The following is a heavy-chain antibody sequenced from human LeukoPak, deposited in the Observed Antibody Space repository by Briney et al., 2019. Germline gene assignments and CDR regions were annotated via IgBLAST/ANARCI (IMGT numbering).Heavy chain of an antibody. V-gene: IGHV5-51*01. CDR2: IYPGDSDT. Sequence: GESLKISCKGSGYSFTSYWIGWVCQMPGKGLEWMGIIYPGDSDTRYSPSFQGQVTISADKSISTAYLQWSSLKASDTAMYYCARSRRPFGEPFDYWGQGTLVTVSS. D-gene: IGHD3-10*01. CDR1: GYSFTSYW. J-gene: IGHJ4*02. CDR3: ARSRRPFGEPFDY.